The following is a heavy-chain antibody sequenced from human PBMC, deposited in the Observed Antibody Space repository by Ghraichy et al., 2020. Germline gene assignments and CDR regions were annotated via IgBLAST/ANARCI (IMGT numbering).Heavy chain of an antibody. CDR2: ISSSSSTI. CDR1: GFTFSSYS. V-gene: IGHV3-48*02. Sequence: GSLRLSCAASGFTFSSYSVNWVRQAPGKGLEWVSYISSSSSTIYYADSVKGRFTISRDNAKNSLYLQMNSLRDEDTAVYYCARDVDTMIATDAFDIWGQGTMVTVSS. CDR3: ARDVDTMIATDAFDI. D-gene: IGHD3-22*01. J-gene: IGHJ3*02.